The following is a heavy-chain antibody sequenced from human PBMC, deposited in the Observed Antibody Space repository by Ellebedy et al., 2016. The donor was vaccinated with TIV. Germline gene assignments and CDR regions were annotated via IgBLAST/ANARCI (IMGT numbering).Heavy chain of an antibody. CDR1: GFTFSNYW. Sequence: GESLKISCAASGFTFSNYWMTWVRQAPGKGLEWVANIDQHGSEKYYVDSVKGRFTISRDNAKNSLFLQMNSLRVEDTAVYYCTRGSGAFDIWGQGSMVTVSS. V-gene: IGHV3-7*01. CDR3: TRGSGAFDI. J-gene: IGHJ3*02. CDR2: IDQHGSEK.